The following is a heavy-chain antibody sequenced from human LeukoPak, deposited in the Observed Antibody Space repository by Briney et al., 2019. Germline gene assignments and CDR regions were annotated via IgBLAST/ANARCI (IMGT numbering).Heavy chain of an antibody. V-gene: IGHV1-8*01. CDR3: ASFGYGDYRYYFDN. Sequence: ASVKVSCKASGYSFTSYDINWVRQATGQGLEWMGWMNPNSGNTGYAQKFQGRVTMTRNTSISTAYMELSSLRSEDTAVYYSASFGYGDYRYYFDNWGQGTLVTVSS. J-gene: IGHJ4*01. CDR1: GYSFTSYD. CDR2: MNPNSGNT. D-gene: IGHD4-17*01.